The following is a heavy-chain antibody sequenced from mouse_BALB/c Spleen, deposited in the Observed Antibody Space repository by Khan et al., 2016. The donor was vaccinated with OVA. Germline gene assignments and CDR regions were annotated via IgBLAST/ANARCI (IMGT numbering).Heavy chain of an antibody. D-gene: IGHD2-2*01. Sequence: QVQLQQSGAELVRPGASVKLYCKASGYTFTSYWMNWVKQRPGHGLEWIGRIDPSDSETHYNQMFKDKATLTVDKSSSTAYMQLSSLTSEDSAVYYCARREKYGYDPSWFAYWGQGTLVTVSA. V-gene: IGHV1-61*01. CDR2: IDPSDSET. CDR1: GYTFTSYW. CDR3: ARREKYGYDPSWFAY. J-gene: IGHJ3*01.